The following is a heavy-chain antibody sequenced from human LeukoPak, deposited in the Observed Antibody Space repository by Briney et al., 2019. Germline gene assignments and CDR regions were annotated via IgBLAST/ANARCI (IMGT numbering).Heavy chain of an antibody. CDR2: INHSGST. V-gene: IGHV4-34*01. Sequence: SETLSLTCAVYGGSFSGYYWSWIRQPPGKGLEWIGEINHSGSTNYNPSLKSRVTISVDTSKNQFSLKLSSVTAADTAVYYCARARNKYCSGGSCYPDYWGQGTLVTVSS. CDR1: GGSFSGYY. D-gene: IGHD2-15*01. J-gene: IGHJ4*02. CDR3: ARARNKYCSGGSCYPDY.